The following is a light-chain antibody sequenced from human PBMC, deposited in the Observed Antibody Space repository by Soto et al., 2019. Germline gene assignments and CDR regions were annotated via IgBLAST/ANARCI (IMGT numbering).Light chain of an antibody. V-gene: IGLV2-14*01. J-gene: IGLJ3*02. CDR3: SSYTSSTTPV. CDR2: EVS. CDR1: SSDVGGYAY. Sequence: QSVLTQPASVSGSPGQSITISCTGTSSDVGGYAYVSWYQQYPGKAPKLVISEVSNRPPGVSHRFSGSKSGNTASLTISGLQAEDEADYYCSSYTSSTTPVFGGGTKLTVL.